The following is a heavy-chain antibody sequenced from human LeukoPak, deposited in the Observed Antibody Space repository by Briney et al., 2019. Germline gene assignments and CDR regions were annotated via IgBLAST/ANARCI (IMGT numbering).Heavy chain of an antibody. V-gene: IGHV4-39*01. Sequence: SETLSLTCTVSGGSISSSSYYWGWIRQPPGKGLEWIGSIYYSGSTYYNPSLKSRVTISVDTSKNQFSLKLSSVTAADTAVYYCARGGPATLFDYWGLGTLVTVSS. CDR2: IYYSGST. CDR1: GGSISSSSYY. J-gene: IGHJ4*02. CDR3: ARGGPATLFDY. D-gene: IGHD2-15*01.